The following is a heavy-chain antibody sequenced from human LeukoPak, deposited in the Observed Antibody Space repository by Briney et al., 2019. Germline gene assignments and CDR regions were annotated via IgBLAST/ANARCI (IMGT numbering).Heavy chain of an antibody. CDR2: ISGSGGST. CDR1: GLTFSSYV. D-gene: IGHD3-22*01. V-gene: IGHV3-23*01. Sequence: GSLRLSCTASGLTFSSYVMSWVRQTPGKGLEWVSTISGSGGSTFYADSVRGRFTISRDNSRSTLYLQMNSLRAEDTATYYCSPPRGDSSGYYYVYWGQGTLVTVSS. J-gene: IGHJ4*02. CDR3: SPPRGDSSGYYYVY.